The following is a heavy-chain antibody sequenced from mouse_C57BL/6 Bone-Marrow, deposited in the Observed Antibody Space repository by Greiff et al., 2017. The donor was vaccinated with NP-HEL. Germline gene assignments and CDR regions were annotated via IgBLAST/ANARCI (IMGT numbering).Heavy chain of an antibody. Sequence: EVKVEESGGGLVQPGGSMKLSCVASGFTFSNYWMNWVRQSPEKGLEWVAQIRLKSDNYATHYAESVKGRFTISRDDSKSSVYLQMNNLRAEDTGIYYCTGITTVVATSTYYFDYWGQGTTLTVSS. J-gene: IGHJ2*01. CDR2: IRLKSDNYAT. D-gene: IGHD1-1*01. CDR1: GFTFSNYW. V-gene: IGHV6-3*01. CDR3: TGITTVVATSTYYFDY.